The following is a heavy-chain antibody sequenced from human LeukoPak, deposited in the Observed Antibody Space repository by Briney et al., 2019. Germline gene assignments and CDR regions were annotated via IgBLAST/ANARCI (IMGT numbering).Heavy chain of an antibody. Sequence: PGGSLRLSCAASGFTFSSYWMSWVRQARGKGLEWVANIKQDGSEKYYVDSVKGRFTISRDNAKNSLYLQMNSLRAEDTAVYYCARDRRTYDMYYYYYMDVWGKGTTVTVSS. J-gene: IGHJ6*03. D-gene: IGHD3-3*01. CDR1: GFTFSSYW. CDR3: ARDRRTYDMYYYYYMDV. CDR2: IKQDGSEK. V-gene: IGHV3-7*01.